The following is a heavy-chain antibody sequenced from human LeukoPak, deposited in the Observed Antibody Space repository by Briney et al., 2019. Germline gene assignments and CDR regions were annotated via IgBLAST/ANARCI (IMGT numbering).Heavy chain of an antibody. J-gene: IGHJ6*02. CDR3: ARAWGSSPGSGGMDV. CDR2: MNPNSGNT. Sequence: ASVKVSCKASGYTFTSYDINWVRQATGQGLEGMGWMNPNSGNTGYAQKFQGRVTMTRNTSISTAYMELSSLRSDDTAVYYCARAWGSSPGSGGMDVWGQGTTVTVSS. CDR1: GYTFTSYD. D-gene: IGHD6-13*01. V-gene: IGHV1-8*01.